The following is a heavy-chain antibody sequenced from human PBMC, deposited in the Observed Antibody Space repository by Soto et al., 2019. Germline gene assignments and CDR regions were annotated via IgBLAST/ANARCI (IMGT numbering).Heavy chain of an antibody. CDR2: ISSNSAYI. Sequence: EVQLVESGGGLVKAAGSLRLSCAASGFTFRSFTMNWVRQAPGKGLEWVSTISSNSAYIYYTDALRGRFTISGDNAKNSLHLQMNSLRAEDTAVYYCTRGASRDSSARGWFDPWGPGTLVTVSS. CDR3: TRGASRDSSARGWFDP. D-gene: IGHD6-13*01. CDR1: GFTFRSFT. V-gene: IGHV3-21*02. J-gene: IGHJ5*02.